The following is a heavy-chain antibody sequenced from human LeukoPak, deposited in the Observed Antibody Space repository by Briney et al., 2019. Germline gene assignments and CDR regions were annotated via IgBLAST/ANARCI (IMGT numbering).Heavy chain of an antibody. V-gene: IGHV1-8*03. Sequence: ASVKVSCKASGYTFTGYYMHWVRQAPGQGLEWMGWMNPNSGNTGYAQKFQGRVTFTRNTSISAVYMELSSLRSEDTAVYYCARTPVGYSSSGDAFDFWGQGTMVTVSS. CDR1: GYTFTGYY. CDR2: MNPNSGNT. CDR3: ARTPVGYSSSGDAFDF. D-gene: IGHD6-6*01. J-gene: IGHJ3*01.